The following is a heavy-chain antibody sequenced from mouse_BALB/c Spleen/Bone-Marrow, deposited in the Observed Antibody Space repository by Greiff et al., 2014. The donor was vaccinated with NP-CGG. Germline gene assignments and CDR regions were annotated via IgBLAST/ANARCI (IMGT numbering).Heavy chain of an antibody. J-gene: IGHJ4*01. CDR2: IHYSGTT. V-gene: IGHV3-1*02. CDR3: ARQNDGYLYYAMDY. D-gene: IGHD2-3*01. CDR1: GYSITSGYS. Sequence: EVKLMESGPDLVKPSQSLSLTCTVTGYSITSGYSWHWIRQLPGNKLEWMGYIHYSGTTNYNPSLKSRISITRDTTKNQFFLQLNSVTSDDTATYYCARQNDGYLYYAMDYWGQGTSVTVSS.